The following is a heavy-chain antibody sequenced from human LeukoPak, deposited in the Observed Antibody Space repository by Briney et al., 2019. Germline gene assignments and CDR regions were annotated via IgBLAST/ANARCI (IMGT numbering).Heavy chain of an antibody. V-gene: IGHV1-46*01. CDR1: GYTFTSYY. J-gene: IGHJ6*02. CDR3: ARDTALVTAPVYYGMDV. D-gene: IGHD5-18*01. CDR2: INPSGGST. Sequence: ASVKVSCKASGYTFTSYYMHWVRQAPGQGLEWMGIINPSGGSTSYAQKFQGRATMTRDTSTITVYMELSSLKSEDTAVYYCARDTALVTAPVYYGMDVWGQGTTVTVSS.